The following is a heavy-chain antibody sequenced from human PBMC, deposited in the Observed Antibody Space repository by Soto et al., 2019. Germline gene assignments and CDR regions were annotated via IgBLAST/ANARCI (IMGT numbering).Heavy chain of an antibody. Sequence: QVHLLQSGGEVKKPGASVKISCKTSGYTFSNYGITWVRQAPGQGLEWVGWVNGDSGNTNYAQNMEGRVTMTPDASTATADMEWRTLRSDDTATYYWARGTVLNAGSDLWGQATVVSVSS. J-gene: IGHJ4*03. V-gene: IGHV1-18*01. CDR3: ARGTVLNAGSDL. CDR2: VNGDSGNT. CDR1: GYTFSNYG. D-gene: IGHD3-10*01.